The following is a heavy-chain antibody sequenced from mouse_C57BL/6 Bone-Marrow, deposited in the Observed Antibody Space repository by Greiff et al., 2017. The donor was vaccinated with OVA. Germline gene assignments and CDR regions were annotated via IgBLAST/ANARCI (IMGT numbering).Heavy chain of an antibody. Sequence: EVKLVESGGGLVQSGRSLRLSCATSGFTFSDFYMEWVRQAPGKGLEWIAASRNKANDYTTEYSASVKGWFIVSRNTSQSILYLQMNALRAEDTAIYYCASDRYFDVWGTGTTVTVSS. CDR1: GFTFSDFY. V-gene: IGHV7-1*01. CDR3: ASDRYFDV. J-gene: IGHJ1*03. CDR2: SRNKANDYTT.